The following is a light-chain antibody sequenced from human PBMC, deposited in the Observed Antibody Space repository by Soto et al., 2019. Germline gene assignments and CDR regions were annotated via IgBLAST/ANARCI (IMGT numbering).Light chain of an antibody. J-gene: IGKJ3*01. CDR2: AAS. V-gene: IGKV1-9*01. Sequence: DIQMTHSPSTLSGSVGCRFTIACRASQGISSYLAWYQQKPGKAPQLLIYAASTLQSGVPSRLRGSGSGTDLTITISSMQNEDFVTYYCQQLKSSTFTFGPGTKVDIK. CDR3: QQLKSSTFT. CDR1: QGISSY.